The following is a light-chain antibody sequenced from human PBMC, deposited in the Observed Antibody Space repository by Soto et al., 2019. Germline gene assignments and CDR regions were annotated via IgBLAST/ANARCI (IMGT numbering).Light chain of an antibody. CDR2: RNN. CDR3: AAWDDSLSGWV. Sequence: QSVLTQPPSASGTPGQRVTISCSGSSSNIGSNFVYWYQQFPGTAPKLHIYRNNQRPSGVPDRFSGSKSGTSASLAISGLPSEDEADYYWAAWDDSLSGWVFGGGTKLTVL. J-gene: IGLJ3*02. CDR1: SSNIGSNF. V-gene: IGLV1-47*01.